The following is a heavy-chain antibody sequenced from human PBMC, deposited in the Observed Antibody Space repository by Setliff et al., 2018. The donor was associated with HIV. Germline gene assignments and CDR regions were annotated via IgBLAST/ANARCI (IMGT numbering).Heavy chain of an antibody. CDR3: ARSGYYGSSGYYQYYFDY. Sequence: GASVKVSCKASGYTFSNYAIIWVRQAPGQGLEWMGWISAYNGYTNYAQNLQGRVTMTTDTSTSTAYMELRSLRSDDTAVYYCARSGYYGSSGYYQYYFDYWGQGTLVTVSS. CDR1: GYTFSNYA. J-gene: IGHJ4*02. CDR2: ISAYNGYT. D-gene: IGHD3-22*01. V-gene: IGHV1-18*01.